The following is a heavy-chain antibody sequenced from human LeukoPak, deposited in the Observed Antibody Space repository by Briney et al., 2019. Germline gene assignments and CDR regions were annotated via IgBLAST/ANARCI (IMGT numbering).Heavy chain of an antibody. CDR1: GFTFSSYG. CDR2: IRYDGNNK. V-gene: IGHV3-30*02. CDR3: AQKSTGTFDI. D-gene: IGHD6-13*01. J-gene: IGHJ3*02. Sequence: GGSLRLSCAASGFTFSSYGMHWVRQAPGKGLEWVAFIRYDGNNKHHADSVKGRFTISRDNSKNTLYLQMSSLTTEDTAVYCCAQKSTGTFDIWGQGTMVTVSP.